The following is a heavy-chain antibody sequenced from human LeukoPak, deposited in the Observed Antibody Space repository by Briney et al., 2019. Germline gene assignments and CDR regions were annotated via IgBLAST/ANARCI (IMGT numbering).Heavy chain of an antibody. CDR3: ASPHGGNPPDAFDI. D-gene: IGHD4-23*01. J-gene: IGHJ3*02. V-gene: IGHV1-2*02. CDR1: GYTFTDYY. Sequence: ASVKVSCKASGYTFTDYYIHWVRQAPGQGLEWMGWINPKSGDTNYEQKFQGRVTMTRDTSVSTAYMELSGLRSDDTAMYYCASPHGGNPPDAFDIWGQGTMVTVSS. CDR2: INPKSGDT.